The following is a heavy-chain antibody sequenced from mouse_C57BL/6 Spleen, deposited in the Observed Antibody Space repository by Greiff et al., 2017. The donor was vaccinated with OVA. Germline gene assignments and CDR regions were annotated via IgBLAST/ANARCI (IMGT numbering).Heavy chain of an antibody. CDR1: GFTFSDYG. D-gene: IGHD5-5*01. CDR3: ARGGDYLWFAY. J-gene: IGHJ3*01. CDR2: ISSGSSTI. Sequence: EVKLMESGGGLVKPGGSLKLSCAASGFTFSDYGMHWVRQAPEKGLEWVAYISSGSSTIYYADTVKGRFTISRDNAKNTLFLQMTSLRSEDTAMYYCARGGDYLWFAYWGQGTLVTVSA. V-gene: IGHV5-17*01.